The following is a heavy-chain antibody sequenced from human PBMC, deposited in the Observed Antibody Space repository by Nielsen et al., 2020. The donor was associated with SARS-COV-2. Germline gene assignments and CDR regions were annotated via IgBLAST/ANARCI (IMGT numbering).Heavy chain of an antibody. J-gene: IGHJ3*02. CDR1: GFTFSNYW. CDR2: ITSDGSRT. Sequence: GGSLRLSCAASGFTFSNYWMTWVRQAPGKGLVWVSRITSDGSRTTYADSVQGRFTISRDNAENSLSLQMNSLRAEDTAVYYCARESVTGTDAFDIWGQGTVVTVSS. D-gene: IGHD6-19*01. V-gene: IGHV3-74*01. CDR3: ARESVTGTDAFDI.